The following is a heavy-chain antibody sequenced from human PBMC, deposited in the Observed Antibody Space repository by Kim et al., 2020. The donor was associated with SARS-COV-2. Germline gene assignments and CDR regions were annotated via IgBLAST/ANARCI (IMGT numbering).Heavy chain of an antibody. CDR1: GFTFSSYA. CDR2: ISYDGSNK. V-gene: IGHV3-30*04. J-gene: IGHJ4*02. Sequence: GGSLRLSCAASGFTFSSYAMHWVRQAPGKGLEWVAVISYDGSNKYYADSVKGRFTISRDNSKNTLYLQMNSLRAEDTAVYYCARALDDIVVVVAARGLDYWGQGTLVTVSS. CDR3: ARALDDIVVVVAARGLDY. D-gene: IGHD2-15*01.